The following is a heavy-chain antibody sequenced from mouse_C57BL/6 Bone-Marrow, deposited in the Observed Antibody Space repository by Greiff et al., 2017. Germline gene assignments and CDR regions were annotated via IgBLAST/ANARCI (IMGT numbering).Heavy chain of an antibody. D-gene: IGHD1-1*01. V-gene: IGHV14-3*01. CDR2: IDPANGNT. Sequence: EVKLVESVAELVRPGASVKLSCTASGYNIKNTYMHWVKQRPEQGLEWIGRIDPANGNTKYDPKFQGKATITADTSSNTAYLQLSRLTSEDAAIYYCAGGVLPFAYWGQGTLVTVSA. CDR1: GYNIKNTY. J-gene: IGHJ3*01. CDR3: AGGVLPFAY.